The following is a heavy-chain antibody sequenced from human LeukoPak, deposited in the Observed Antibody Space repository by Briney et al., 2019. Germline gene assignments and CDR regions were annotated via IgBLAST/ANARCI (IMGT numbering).Heavy chain of an antibody. Sequence: SETLSLTCSVSGGSISSSNYYWGWIRQSPGKGLEWIGSIYYSGSTYYNPSLKSRLTISVDASKNQFSLKLSSVTAADTAVYYRVRQKITTSDYWGQGNMVTVSS. CDR2: IYYSGST. V-gene: IGHV4-39*01. J-gene: IGHJ4*02. D-gene: IGHD4-11*01. CDR1: GGSISSSNYY. CDR3: VRQKITTSDY.